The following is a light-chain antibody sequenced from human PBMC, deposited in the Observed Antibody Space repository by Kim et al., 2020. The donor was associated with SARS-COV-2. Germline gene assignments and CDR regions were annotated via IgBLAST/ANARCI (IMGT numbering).Light chain of an antibody. CDR2: EVS. V-gene: IGLV2-23*02. CDR1: SSDVGSYNL. Sequence: QSITISCTGTSSDVGSYNLVSWYQQHPGKAPKLMIYEVSKRPSRVSNRFSGSKSGNTASLTISGLQAEDEADYYCCSYAGSSTPVVFGGGTQLTVL. CDR3: CSYAGSSTPVV. J-gene: IGLJ2*01.